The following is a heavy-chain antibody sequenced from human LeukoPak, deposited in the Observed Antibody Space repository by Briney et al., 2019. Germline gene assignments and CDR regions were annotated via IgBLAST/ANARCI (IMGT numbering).Heavy chain of an antibody. J-gene: IGHJ6*03. V-gene: IGHV1-69*05. CDR2: IIPIFGTA. Sequence: SVKVSCKASGYTFTSYGISWVRQAPGQGLEWMGGIIPIFGTANYAQKFQGRVTITTDESTGTAYMELSSLRSEDTAVYYCAREPRGVARDYYYYYMDVWGKGTTVTVSS. D-gene: IGHD3-3*01. CDR3: AREPRGVARDYYYYYMDV. CDR1: GYTFTSYG.